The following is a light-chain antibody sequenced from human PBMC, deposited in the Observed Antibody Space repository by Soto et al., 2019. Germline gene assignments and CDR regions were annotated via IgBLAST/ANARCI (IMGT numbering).Light chain of an antibody. CDR2: LGS. Sequence: DIVMTQSPLSLPVTPGEPASISCRSSQSLLHSNGYNYLDWYLQKPGQSPQLLIYLGSNRASGVPDRFSGSGSGTDFTLKISRVEAEDVGVYYCMQALQKERAFGQGTKVEIK. J-gene: IGKJ1*01. CDR3: MQALQKERA. V-gene: IGKV2-28*01. CDR1: QSLLHSNGYNY.